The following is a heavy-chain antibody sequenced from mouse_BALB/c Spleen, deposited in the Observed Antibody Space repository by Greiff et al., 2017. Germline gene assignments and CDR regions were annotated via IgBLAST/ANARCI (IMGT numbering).Heavy chain of an antibody. CDR1: GYTFTSYW. CDR3: TRSIYYGYDGYAMDY. Sequence: EVKLVESGTVLARPGASVKMSCKASGYTFTSYWMHWVKQRPGQGLEWIGAIYPGNSDTSYNQKFKGKAKLTAVTSTSTAYMELSSLTNEDSAVYYCTRSIYYGYDGYAMDYWGQGTSVTVSS. CDR2: IYPGNSDT. D-gene: IGHD2-2*01. J-gene: IGHJ4*01. V-gene: IGHV1-5*01.